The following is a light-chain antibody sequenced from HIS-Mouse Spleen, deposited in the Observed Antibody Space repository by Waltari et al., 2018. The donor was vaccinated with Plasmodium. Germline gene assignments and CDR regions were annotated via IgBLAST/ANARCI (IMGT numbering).Light chain of an antibody. Sequence: QSALTQPASVSGSPGQSITISCTGTSSDVGSYHLVSWYQQHPCKAPKPMIYEGSKRPSGVSNRFSGSKSGNTASLTISGLQAEDEADYYCCSYAGSSTFVVFGGGTKLTVL. V-gene: IGLV2-23*03. J-gene: IGLJ2*01. CDR1: SSDVGSYHL. CDR3: CSYAGSSTFVV. CDR2: EGS.